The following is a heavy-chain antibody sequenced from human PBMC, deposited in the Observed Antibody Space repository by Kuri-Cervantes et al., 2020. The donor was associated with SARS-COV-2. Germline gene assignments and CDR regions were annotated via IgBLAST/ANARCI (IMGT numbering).Heavy chain of an antibody. J-gene: IGHJ4*02. Sequence: SLNISWAASGFTFSSYGIHWVRQAPGKRLEWVSVIWDDGSNKYYADCVKGRFTISRDNSRTTLYMQMNSLRAEDTAVYYFATVGGTDDPFDYWGQGTLVTVSS. V-gene: IGHV3-33*01. CDR1: GFTFSSYG. D-gene: IGHD3-3*01. CDR2: IWDDGSNK. CDR3: ATVGGTDDPFDY.